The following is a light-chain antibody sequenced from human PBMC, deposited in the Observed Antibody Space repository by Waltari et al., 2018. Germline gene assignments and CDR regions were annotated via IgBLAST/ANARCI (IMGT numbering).Light chain of an antibody. Sequence: QSALTQPPSASGSPGQSVTISCTGTSDDVGGYNYVPWYQQHPGKAPDFLLYQVSNRPSGVPDRFPGPKSGNTASLPVSGLQAEDEADYYCSSFAGSNAVLFGGGTKLTVL. CDR1: SDDVGGYNY. CDR3: SSFAGSNAVL. V-gene: IGLV2-8*01. CDR2: QVS. J-gene: IGLJ2*01.